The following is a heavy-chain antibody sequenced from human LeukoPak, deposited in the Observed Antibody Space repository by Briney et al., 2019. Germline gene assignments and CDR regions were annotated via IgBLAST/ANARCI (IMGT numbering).Heavy chain of an antibody. D-gene: IGHD4-11*01. CDR2: IWSDGSDK. CDR3: EKDAQRGFDYSNSLQN. CDR1: GFTFSHCG. V-gene: IGHV3-33*06. Sequence: GGSLRLSCAASGFTFSHCGMHWVRQTPGAGLEWVAVIWSDGSDKYYAKSVKGRFTISRDNSKNSLFLQMNSLRAEDTAVYYCEKDAQRGFDYSNSLQNWGQGILVTVSS. J-gene: IGHJ1*01.